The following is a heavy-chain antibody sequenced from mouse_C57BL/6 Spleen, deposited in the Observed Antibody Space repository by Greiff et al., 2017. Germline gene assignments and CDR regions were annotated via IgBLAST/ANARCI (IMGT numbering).Heavy chain of an antibody. CDR1: GFNIKDSY. Sequence: EVKLQESGAELVRPGASVKLSCTASGFNIKDSYMHWVKQRPEQGLEWIGRIDPEDGDTEYAPKFQGKATMTADPSSNTAYLQLSSLTSEDTAVYYCTFYGSSPPFDARGQCTTLTVFS. CDR3: TFYGSSPPFDA. D-gene: IGHD1-1*01. CDR2: IDPEDGDT. V-gene: IGHV14-1*01. J-gene: IGHJ2*01.